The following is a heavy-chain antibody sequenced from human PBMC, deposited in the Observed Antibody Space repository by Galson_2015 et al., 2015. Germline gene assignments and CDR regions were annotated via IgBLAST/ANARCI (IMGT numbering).Heavy chain of an antibody. Sequence: SVKVSCKASGYTFPRFYMHWVRQAPGQGLEWMGIINPSGGSTYYAQNFQGRVTMASDTSTGTVYMELNSLRSEDTAVYYCARDGSYYDFWSGRYYYMDVWGEGTTVTVSS. CDR1: GYTFPRFY. J-gene: IGHJ6*03. V-gene: IGHV1-46*01. D-gene: IGHD3-3*01. CDR2: INPSGGST. CDR3: ARDGSYYDFWSGRYYYMDV.